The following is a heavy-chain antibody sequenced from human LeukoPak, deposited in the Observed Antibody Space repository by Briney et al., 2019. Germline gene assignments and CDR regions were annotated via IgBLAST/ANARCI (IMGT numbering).Heavy chain of an antibody. CDR1: GGSISGYY. CDR3: ASIKYSSGWYPFHFDY. J-gene: IGHJ4*02. V-gene: IGHV4-59*12. Sequence: SETLSLTCTVSGGSISGYYWSWIRQPPEKGLAWIGYAHYRGSTSYNPALKSRVTISVDTSKNQFSLKLSSVTAADTAVYYCASIKYSSGWYPFHFDYWGQGTLVTVSS. CDR2: AHYRGST. D-gene: IGHD6-19*01.